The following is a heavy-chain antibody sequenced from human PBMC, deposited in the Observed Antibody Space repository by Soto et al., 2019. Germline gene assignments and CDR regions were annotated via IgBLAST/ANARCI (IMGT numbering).Heavy chain of an antibody. CDR2: IWNDGSNN. CDR1: GFTFNNYG. J-gene: IGHJ6*02. Sequence: QVQLVESGGGVVQPGRSLRLSCAASGFTFNNYGLHLVRQAPGQGLEWLAVIWNDGSNNYYANSVKGRFTISRDNSKNTLYLQMNSLRAEDAAVYYCARRQIPPPTRGAANARGGMDVWCQGTTVTVSS. CDR3: ARRQIPPPTRGAANARGGMDV. V-gene: IGHV3-33*01. D-gene: IGHD6-25*01.